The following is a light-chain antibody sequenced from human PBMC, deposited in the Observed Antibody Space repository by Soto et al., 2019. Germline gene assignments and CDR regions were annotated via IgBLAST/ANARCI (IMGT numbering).Light chain of an antibody. Sequence: QSVLTQPRSVSGAPGQRVTISCTGSSSNIGAGYDVHWYQQLLGTAPKLLIYDNSNRPSGVPDRFSGSKSGTSASLAITGLQAEDEADYYCQSYDSSLSGSVFGGGTQLTVL. CDR2: DNS. V-gene: IGLV1-40*01. CDR1: SSNIGAGYD. CDR3: QSYDSSLSGSV. J-gene: IGLJ7*01.